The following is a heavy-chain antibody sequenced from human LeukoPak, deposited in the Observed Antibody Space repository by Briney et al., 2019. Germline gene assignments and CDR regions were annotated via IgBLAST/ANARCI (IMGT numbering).Heavy chain of an antibody. CDR2: ISAYNGNT. Sequence: ASVNVSCKASGYTFTSYGISWVRQAPGQGLEWMGWISAYNGNTNYAQKLQGRVTMTTDTSTSTAYMELRSLRSDDTAVYYCARTRGYSGYDWYFDYWGQGTLVTVSS. V-gene: IGHV1-18*01. J-gene: IGHJ4*02. CDR3: ARTRGYSGYDWYFDY. D-gene: IGHD5-12*01. CDR1: GYTFTSYG.